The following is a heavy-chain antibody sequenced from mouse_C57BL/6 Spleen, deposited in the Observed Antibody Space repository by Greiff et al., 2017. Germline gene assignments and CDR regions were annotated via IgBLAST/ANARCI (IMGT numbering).Heavy chain of an antibody. D-gene: IGHD2-5*01. CDR2: IYPGSGST. CDR3: ASYSNYAMDY. J-gene: IGHJ4*01. V-gene: IGHV1-55*01. Sequence: QVQLQQPGAELVKPEASVKMSCKASGYTFTSYWITWVKQRPGQGLEWIGDIYPGSGSTNYNEKFKSKATLTVDTSSSTAYMQLRSLTSEDSAVYYCASYSNYAMDYWGQGTSVTVSS. CDR1: GYTFTSYW.